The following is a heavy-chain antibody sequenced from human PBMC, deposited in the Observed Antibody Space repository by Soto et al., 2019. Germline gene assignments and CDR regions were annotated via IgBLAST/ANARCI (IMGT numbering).Heavy chain of an antibody. V-gene: IGHV4-59*01. CDR1: GASIRSYY. D-gene: IGHD1-7*01. J-gene: IGHJ6*02. CDR2: IYYSGST. CDR3: ARDSWNSYYYYGMDV. Sequence: ASETLSLTCTVSGASIRSYYWSWIRQPPGKGLEWIGYIYYSGSTNYNPSLKSRVTISLDTSKSEVSLKLSSVTAADTAVYYCARDSWNSYYYYGMDVWGQGTTVTVSS.